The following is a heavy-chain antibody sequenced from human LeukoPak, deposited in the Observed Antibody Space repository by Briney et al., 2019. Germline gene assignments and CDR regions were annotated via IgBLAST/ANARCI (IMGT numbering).Heavy chain of an antibody. Sequence: SETLSLTCSVSGASISRSTYYWGWIRQPPGKGLEWIGSVFRTGTAYYNPSLRSRVTVSVDTSMNQFSLKLSSVTATDTAVYYCTKNDVGDYGTWGQGTLVIVSS. CDR3: TKNDVGDYGT. CDR1: GASISRSTYY. J-gene: IGHJ5*02. V-gene: IGHV4-39*01. D-gene: IGHD4-17*01. CDR2: VFRTGTA.